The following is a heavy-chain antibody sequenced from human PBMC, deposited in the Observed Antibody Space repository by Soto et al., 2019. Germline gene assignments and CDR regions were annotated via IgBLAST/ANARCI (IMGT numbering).Heavy chain of an antibody. Sequence: QVQLVQSGAEVKKPGASVKVSCKASGYTFTSYDINWVRQATGQGLEWMGWMNPNSGNTGYAQKFQGRVTMTRNTTRRTAYMKLSSLKTKKTAVYYCARPPPIRPAACRGYNWFDPWGQGTLVTVSS. CDR1: GYTFTSYD. J-gene: IGHJ5*02. CDR3: ARPPPIRPAACRGYNWFDP. V-gene: IGHV1-8*01. CDR2: MNPNSGNT. D-gene: IGHD6-13*01.